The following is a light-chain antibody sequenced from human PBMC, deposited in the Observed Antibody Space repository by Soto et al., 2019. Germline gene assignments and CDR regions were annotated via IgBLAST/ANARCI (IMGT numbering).Light chain of an antibody. CDR1: QSVGNR. V-gene: IGKV3-15*01. Sequence: EIVMTQSPATLSVSPGERVTLSCRASQSVGNRLAWYQQRPGHAPRLLIYRISTRASAVPGRLSGSGPGAEFSLTISILQSEDFGVYYCPQYYQCPSYTLGLGTKLEI. CDR2: RIS. CDR3: PQYYQCPSYT. J-gene: IGKJ2*01.